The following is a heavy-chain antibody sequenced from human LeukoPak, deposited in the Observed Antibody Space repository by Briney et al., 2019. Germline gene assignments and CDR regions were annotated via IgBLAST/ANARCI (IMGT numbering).Heavy chain of an antibody. V-gene: IGHV3-30*18. Sequence: TGGSLRLSCAASGFTFSSYGMHWVRQAPGKGLEWVAVISYDGSNKYYADSVKGRFTISRDNSKNTLYLQMNSLRAEDTAVHYCAKGTYYYGSTESTGSWYFDLWGRGTLVTVSS. D-gene: IGHD3-10*01. CDR3: AKGTYYYGSTESTGSWYFDL. CDR1: GFTFSSYG. J-gene: IGHJ2*01. CDR2: ISYDGSNK.